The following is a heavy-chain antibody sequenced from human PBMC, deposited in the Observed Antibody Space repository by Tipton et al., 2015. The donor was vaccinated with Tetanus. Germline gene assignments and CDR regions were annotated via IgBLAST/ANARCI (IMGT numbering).Heavy chain of an antibody. D-gene: IGHD6-13*01. Sequence: SLRLSCAASGFTFDDYAMHWVRQAPGKGLEWVSGISWNSGGIGYADSVKGRFTISRDNAKNSLYLQMNSLRAEDTALYYCAKDGAAAGTSPFDYWGQGTLVTVSS. V-gene: IGHV3-9*01. CDR3: AKDGAAAGTSPFDY. CDR1: GFTFDDYA. J-gene: IGHJ4*02. CDR2: ISWNSGGI.